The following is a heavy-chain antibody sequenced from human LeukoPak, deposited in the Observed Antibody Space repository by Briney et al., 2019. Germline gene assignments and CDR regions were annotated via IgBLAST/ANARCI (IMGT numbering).Heavy chain of an antibody. CDR1: GYTFTGYY. V-gene: IGHV1-2*02. J-gene: IGHJ6*02. Sequence: ASVKVSCKASGYTFTGYYMHWVRQAPRQGLEWMGWINPNSGGTNYAQKFQGRVTMTRDTSISTAYMELSRLRSDDTAVYYCARANRGSWSEYYYYYYGMDVWGQGTTVTVSS. CDR3: ARANRGSWSEYYYYYYGMDV. CDR2: INPNSGGT. D-gene: IGHD1-14*01.